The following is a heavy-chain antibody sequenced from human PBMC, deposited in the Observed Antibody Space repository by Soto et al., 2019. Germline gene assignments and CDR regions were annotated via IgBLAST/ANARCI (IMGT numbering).Heavy chain of an antibody. V-gene: IGHV4-59*12. J-gene: IGHJ5*02. CDR3: ARCLHCSNGGHFDP. D-gene: IGHD2-8*01. CDR2: ICPSGST. CDR1: GGSISDYS. Sequence: PSETLSLTCTVSGGSISDYSWSWIRQPPGEGLEWIGDICPSGSTNYNPSLQGRVTISVDKSNNRPSLKLTSMTAADTAIYYCARCLHCSNGGHFDPWGQGTLVTVSS.